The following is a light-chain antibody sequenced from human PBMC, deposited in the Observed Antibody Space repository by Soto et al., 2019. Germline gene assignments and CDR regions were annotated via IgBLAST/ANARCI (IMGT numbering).Light chain of an antibody. CDR1: QTISSY. CDR3: QHSYSTPRT. J-gene: IGKJ2*01. CDR2: AAS. V-gene: IGKV1-39*01. Sequence: DIQMTQSPSSLSASVGDRVTITCRASQTISSYLNWYQQKPGKAPKVLIYAASSLQSGVPSRFSGSGSGTDFALTISNLQPEDSATYYCQHSYSTPRTFGQGTNLEIK.